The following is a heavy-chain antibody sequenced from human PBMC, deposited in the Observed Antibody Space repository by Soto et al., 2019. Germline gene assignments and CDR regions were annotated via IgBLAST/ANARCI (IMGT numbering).Heavy chain of an antibody. CDR3: AKVGYISSSFGMDV. J-gene: IGHJ6*02. CDR2: ISGSGGST. V-gene: IGHV3-23*01. CDR1: GFPFSRHA. Sequence: VQLLASGGGLVQPGGSLRLSCEASGFPFSRHAMSWVPQAPGKGLEWDSAISGSGGSTYYADSVKGRFTISRDNSKNTLYLQMNSLRAEDTAVDYCAKVGYISSSFGMDVWGQGTTFTVSS. D-gene: IGHD6-13*01.